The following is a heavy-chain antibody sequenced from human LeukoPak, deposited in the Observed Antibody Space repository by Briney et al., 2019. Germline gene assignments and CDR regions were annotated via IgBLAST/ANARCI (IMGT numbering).Heavy chain of an antibody. CDR3: ARHPTGVPAAFDY. Sequence: ASVNVSCKASGYTSTSYAMHWVRQAPGQRLEWMGWINAGNGNTKYSQKFQGRVTMTRDTSTSTVYMELSSLRSEDTAVYYCARHPTGVPAAFDYWGQGTLVTVSS. CDR2: INAGNGNT. CDR1: GYTSTSYA. J-gene: IGHJ4*02. D-gene: IGHD2-2*01. V-gene: IGHV1-3*01.